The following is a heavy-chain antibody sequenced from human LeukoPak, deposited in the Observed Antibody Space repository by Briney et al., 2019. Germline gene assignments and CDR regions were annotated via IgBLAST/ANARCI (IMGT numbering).Heavy chain of an antibody. CDR2: NYSGGST. J-gene: IGHJ3*02. V-gene: IGHV3-53*01. Sequence: PWGSPGPSCAASGITVSNNYHGRGPQAPGKGLEWVSINYSGGSTYYAHTVKGRFTISRDNSTKTLFLQIASLRADDTAVYYCARGGRAGWSGSYEDSFDIWGHGKIGSVSS. CDR1: GITVSNNY. D-gene: IGHD1-26*01. CDR3: ARGGRAGWSGSYEDSFDI.